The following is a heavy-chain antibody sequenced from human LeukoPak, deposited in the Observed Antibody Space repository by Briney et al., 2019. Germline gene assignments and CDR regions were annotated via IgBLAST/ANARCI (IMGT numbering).Heavy chain of an antibody. CDR2: IYYSGST. V-gene: IGHV4-61*05. Sequence: PSETLSLTCTVSGGSISSSSYYWGWIRQPPGKGLEWIGYIYYSGSTNYNPSLKSRVTISVDTSKNQFSLKLSSVTAADTAVYYCARDLRDIVVVPAAIRGYYYYYMDVWGKGTTVTVSS. CDR1: GGSISSSSYY. CDR3: ARDLRDIVVVPAAIRGYYYYYMDV. D-gene: IGHD2-2*02. J-gene: IGHJ6*03.